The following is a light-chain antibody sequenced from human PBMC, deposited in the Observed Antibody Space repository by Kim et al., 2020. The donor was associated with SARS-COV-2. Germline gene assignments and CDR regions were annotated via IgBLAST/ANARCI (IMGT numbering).Light chain of an antibody. V-gene: IGLV6-57*04. Sequence: NFMLTQPHSVSESPGKTVTISCTRSSGSIASNYVQWFQQRPGSAPTTVIYEDNQRPSGVPERFSGSIDSPSNSASLTISGLKTEDEADYYCQSYDSSNQVVFGGGTQLTVL. CDR1: SGSIASNY. CDR2: EDN. CDR3: QSYDSSNQVV. J-gene: IGLJ2*01.